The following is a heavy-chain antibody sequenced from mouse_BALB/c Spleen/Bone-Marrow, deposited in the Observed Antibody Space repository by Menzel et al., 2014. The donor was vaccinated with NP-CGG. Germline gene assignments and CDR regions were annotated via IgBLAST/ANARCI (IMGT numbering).Heavy chain of an antibody. J-gene: IGHJ2*01. V-gene: IGHV1S130*01. CDR3: ARHHRYAYYFDY. Sequence: QVQLKDSGSVLVRPGASVKLSCKASGYTFTSSWMHWAKRRPGQGLEWIGEIHPNTDNTNYDEKFKGKATLTVDTSSSTAYVDLSSLTSEDSAVYYCARHHRYAYYFDYWGQGTTLTVSS. CDR2: IHPNTDNT. D-gene: IGHD2-14*01. CDR1: GYTFTSSW.